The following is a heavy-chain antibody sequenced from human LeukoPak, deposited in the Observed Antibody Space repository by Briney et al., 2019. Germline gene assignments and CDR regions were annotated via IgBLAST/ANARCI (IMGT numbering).Heavy chain of an antibody. D-gene: IGHD2-2*01. Sequence: SETLSLTCTVSGGSISSYYWSWIRQPPGKGLEWIGYIYYSGSTNYNPSLKSRVTISVDTSKNQFSLKLSSVTAADTAVYYCARVRPYVCSTYYYGMDVWGQGTTVTVSS. CDR1: GGSISSYY. V-gene: IGHV4-59*01. CDR2: IYYSGST. CDR3: ARVRPYVCSTYYYGMDV. J-gene: IGHJ6*02.